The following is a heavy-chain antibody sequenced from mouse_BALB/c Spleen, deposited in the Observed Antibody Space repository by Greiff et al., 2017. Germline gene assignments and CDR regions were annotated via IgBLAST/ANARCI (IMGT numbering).Heavy chain of an antibody. CDR3: ASYDGYYVFAY. Sequence: VQLKESGPELVKPGASVKMSCKASGYTFTSYVMHWVKQKPGQGLEWIGYINPYNDGTKYNEKFKGKATLTSDKSSSTAYMELSSLTSEDSAVYYCASYDGYYVFAYWGQGTLVTVSA. J-gene: IGHJ3*01. D-gene: IGHD2-3*01. V-gene: IGHV1-14*01. CDR1: GYTFTSYV. CDR2: INPYNDGT.